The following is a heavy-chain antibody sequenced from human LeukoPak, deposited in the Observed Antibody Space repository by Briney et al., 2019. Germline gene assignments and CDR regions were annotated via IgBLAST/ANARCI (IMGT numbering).Heavy chain of an antibody. D-gene: IGHD1-26*01. CDR1: GGSISSHY. Sequence: SETLSLTCTVSGGSISSHYWSWIRQPPGQGLEWIGYIYYSGSTNYNPSLKSRVTISVDTSKNQFSLKLSSVAAADTAVYYCARSPGARGYYYYYYYMDVWGKGTTVTVSS. V-gene: IGHV4-59*11. CDR2: IYYSGST. CDR3: ARSPGARGYYYYYYYMDV. J-gene: IGHJ6*03.